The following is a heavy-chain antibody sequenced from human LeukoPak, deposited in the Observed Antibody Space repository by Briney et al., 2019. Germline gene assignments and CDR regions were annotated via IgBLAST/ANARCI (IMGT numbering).Heavy chain of an antibody. J-gene: IGHJ3*02. V-gene: IGHV3-64*01. D-gene: IGHD6-19*01. CDR2: ISSNGGST. CDR3: AREALGSGWYDDAFDI. Sequence: TGGSLRLSCAASGFTFSSYVMHWVRQAPGKGLEYVSAISSNGGSTYYANSVKGRFTISRDNSKNTLYLQMGSLRAEDMAVYYCAREALGSGWYDDAFDIWGQGTMATVSS. CDR1: GFTFSSYV.